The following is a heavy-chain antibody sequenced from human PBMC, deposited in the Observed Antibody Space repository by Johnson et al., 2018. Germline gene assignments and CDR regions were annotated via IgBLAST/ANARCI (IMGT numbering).Heavy chain of an antibody. Sequence: QVQLVQSGGGVVQPGRSLRLSCAASGFTFTNYGMHWVRQAPGKGLEWVALISYDGTNKYYADSMKGRFTISRDNSKNTLYLQMNSLSAEDTAVYYCARGEIVGAVVAREYFQHWGQGTLVTVSS. D-gene: IGHD2-15*01. V-gene: IGHV3-30*03. J-gene: IGHJ1*01. CDR2: ISYDGTNK. CDR1: GFTFTNYG. CDR3: ARGEIVGAVVAREYFQH.